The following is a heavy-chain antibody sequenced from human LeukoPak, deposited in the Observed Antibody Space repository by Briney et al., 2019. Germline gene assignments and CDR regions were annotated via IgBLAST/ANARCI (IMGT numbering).Heavy chain of an antibody. CDR1: GYTFTGFY. CDR3: AREVGYSSSYYGRFDP. D-gene: IGHD6-19*01. V-gene: IGHV1-2*06. CDR2: INPNTGGS. Sequence: ASVKVSCKASGYTFTGFYMHWVRQAPGQRLEWMGRINPNTGGSNYAQSFQGRVTMTRDTSISTAYMELSRLKSDDTAVYYCAREVGYSSSYYGRFDPWGQGTLVTVSS. J-gene: IGHJ5*02.